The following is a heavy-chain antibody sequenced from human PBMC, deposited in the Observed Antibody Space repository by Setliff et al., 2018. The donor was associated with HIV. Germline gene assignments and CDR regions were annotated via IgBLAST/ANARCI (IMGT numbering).Heavy chain of an antibody. CDR2: IYYSGST. CDR3: ARAIYGGPYYFDY. D-gene: IGHD4-17*01. V-gene: IGHV4-59*11. J-gene: IGHJ4*02. CDR1: GGSISSHY. Sequence: SETLSLTCTVSGGSISSHYWSWIRQPPGQGLEWIGSIYYSGSTNYNPSLKSRVTISVDTSKNQFSLKLSSVTAADTAVYYCARAIYGGPYYFDYWGQGTLVTVS.